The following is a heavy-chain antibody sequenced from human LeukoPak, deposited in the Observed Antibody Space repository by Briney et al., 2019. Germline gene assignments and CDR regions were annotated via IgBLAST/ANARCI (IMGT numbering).Heavy chain of an antibody. CDR1: GYTLTELS. CDR3: ATEGAPNSKLAVAGTNGMDV. D-gene: IGHD6-19*01. V-gene: IGHV1-24*01. Sequence: GASVKVSCKVSGYTLTELSMHWVRQAPGKGLEWMGGFDPEDGETIYAQKFQGRVTMTEDTSTDTAYMELSSLRSKDTAVYYCATEGAPNSKLAVAGTNGMDVWGQGTTVTVSS. J-gene: IGHJ6*02. CDR2: FDPEDGET.